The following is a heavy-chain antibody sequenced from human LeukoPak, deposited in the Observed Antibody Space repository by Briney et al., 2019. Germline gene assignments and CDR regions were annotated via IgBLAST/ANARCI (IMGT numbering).Heavy chain of an antibody. Sequence: PGGSLRLSCAASGFTFSSYAMSWVRQAPGKGLEWVSAISGSGGSTYYADSVKGRFTISGDNSKNTLYLQMNSLRAEDTAVYYCAKAPSTMIGYWYFDLWGRGTLVTVSS. D-gene: IGHD3-22*01. J-gene: IGHJ2*01. CDR3: AKAPSTMIGYWYFDL. V-gene: IGHV3-23*01. CDR1: GFTFSSYA. CDR2: ISGSGGST.